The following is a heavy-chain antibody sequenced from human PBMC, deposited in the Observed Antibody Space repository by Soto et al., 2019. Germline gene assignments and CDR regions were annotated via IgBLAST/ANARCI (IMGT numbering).Heavy chain of an antibody. J-gene: IGHJ4*02. CDR2: IYYSGIT. V-gene: IGHV4-59*01. CDR3: ARGSGSFRDY. D-gene: IGHD2-15*01. CDR1: GGSIRNSY. Sequence: QVQLQESGPGLVKPSETLSLPCTISGGSIRNSYWCWIRRPPGKGLEWIGYIYYSGITIYIPTLKSRVPISVHTSKMQFSLRLSSVITADTAVYYCARGSGSFRDYWGQGTLVTVSS.